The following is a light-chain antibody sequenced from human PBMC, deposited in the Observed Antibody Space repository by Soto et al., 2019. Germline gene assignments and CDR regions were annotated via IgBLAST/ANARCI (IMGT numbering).Light chain of an antibody. V-gene: IGKV1-33*01. CDR2: DAS. CDR3: QQYDNLPPQFT. CDR1: QDISNY. Sequence: DIQMTQSPSSLSASVGDRVTITCQASQDISNYLNWYQQKPGKAPKLLIYDASNLETGVPSRFSGSGSGTDFTFTISSLPPEDIATYYCQQYDNLPPQFTFGRGTKVDIK. J-gene: IGKJ3*01.